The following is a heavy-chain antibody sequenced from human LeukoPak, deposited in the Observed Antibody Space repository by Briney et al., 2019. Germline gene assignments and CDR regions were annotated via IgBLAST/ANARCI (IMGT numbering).Heavy chain of an antibody. CDR3: ARLELGFYGMDV. Sequence: PGGSLRLSCAASGFTFSDYYMSWIRQAPGKGLEWVSYISSSSSYTNYADSVKGRFTISRDNAKNSLYQQMNSLRAEDTAVYYCARLELGFYGMDVWGQGTTVTVSS. D-gene: IGHD6-6*01. J-gene: IGHJ6*02. V-gene: IGHV3-11*03. CDR1: GFTFSDYY. CDR2: ISSSSSYT.